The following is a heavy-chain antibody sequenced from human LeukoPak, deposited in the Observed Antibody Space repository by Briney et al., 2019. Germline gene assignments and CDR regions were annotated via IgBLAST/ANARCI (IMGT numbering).Heavy chain of an antibody. Sequence: GGSLRLSCAVSGITLSNYGMSWVRQAPGRGLEWVAGISGSGGTTNYADSVRGRFTISRDNPKNILYLQMNSLRAEDTAVYFCAKRGVVIRVILVGFHKEAYYFDSWGQGVLVTVSS. CDR3: AKRGVVIRVILVGFHKEAYYFDS. V-gene: IGHV3-23*01. CDR1: GITLSNYG. D-gene: IGHD3-22*01. CDR2: ISGSGGTT. J-gene: IGHJ4*02.